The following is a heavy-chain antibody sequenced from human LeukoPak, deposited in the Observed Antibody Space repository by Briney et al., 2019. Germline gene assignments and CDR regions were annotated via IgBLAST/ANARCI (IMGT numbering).Heavy chain of an antibody. CDR2: ISYDGSNK. CDR1: GFTFSSYG. Sequence: GGSLTLSCAASGFTFSSYGMHWVRQAPGRGLEWVAVISYDGSNKYYADSVKGRFTISRDNSKNTLYPQMNSLRAEDTAVYYCARDFDLGAAPLQWGQGTLVTVSS. J-gene: IGHJ4*02. D-gene: IGHD1-26*01. V-gene: IGHV3-30*03. CDR3: ARDFDLGAAPLQ.